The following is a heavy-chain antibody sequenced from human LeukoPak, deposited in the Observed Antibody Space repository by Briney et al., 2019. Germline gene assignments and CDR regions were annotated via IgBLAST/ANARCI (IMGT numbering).Heavy chain of an antibody. J-gene: IGHJ4*02. CDR2: ISSSSSYI. D-gene: IGHD2-15*01. CDR1: GFTFSSYS. Sequence: GGSLRLSCAASGFTFSSYSMNWVCQAPGKRLEWVSSISSSSSYIYYADSVKGRFTISRDNAKNSLYLQMNSLRAEDTAVYYCARRTVVAATRVIDYWGQGTLVTVSS. CDR3: ARRTVVAATRVIDY. V-gene: IGHV3-21*01.